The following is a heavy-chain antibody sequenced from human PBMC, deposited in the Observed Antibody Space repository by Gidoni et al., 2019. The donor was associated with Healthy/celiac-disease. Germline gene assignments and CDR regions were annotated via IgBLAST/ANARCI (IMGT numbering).Heavy chain of an antibody. Sequence: EVQLVESGGGLVQPGGSLRLSCAASGFTFSSYWMSWVRQAPGKGLEWVANIKQDGSEKYYVDSVKGRFTISRDNAKNSLYLQMNSLRAEDTAVYYCASGGLGFGGVFDYWGQGTLVTVSS. V-gene: IGHV3-7*03. CDR1: GFTFSSYW. CDR2: IKQDGSEK. D-gene: IGHD3-16*01. CDR3: ASGGLGFGGVFDY. J-gene: IGHJ4*02.